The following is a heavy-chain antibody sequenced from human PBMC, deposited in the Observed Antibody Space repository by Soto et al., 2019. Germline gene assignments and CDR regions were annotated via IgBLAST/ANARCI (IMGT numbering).Heavy chain of an antibody. V-gene: IGHV3-33*01. CDR3: AREGWDDRSGPYYFDY. CDR2: MWNDGSKK. Sequence: QVHLVESGGGVVQPGRSLRLSCAASGFTFSTSAMHWVRQAPGKGLEWVAVMWNDGSKKYYADSVKGRFTISRDNSKNTLYLQMNNLRAEDTAVYYCAREGWDDRSGPYYFDYWGQGTLVTVSS. D-gene: IGHD3-22*01. CDR1: GFTFSTSA. J-gene: IGHJ4*02.